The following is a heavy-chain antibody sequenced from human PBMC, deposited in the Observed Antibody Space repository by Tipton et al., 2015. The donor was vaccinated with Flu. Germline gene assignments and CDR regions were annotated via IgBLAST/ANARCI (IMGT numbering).Heavy chain of an antibody. Sequence: TLSLTCSVYGGSFSGYYWSWIRQPPGKGLEWIGEISHRGTTNHNPSLKSRVIISADTSKNQFSLILTSLTAADTAVYYCARACGSGGNRWFDPWGQGALVTVSS. V-gene: IGHV4-34*01. CDR1: GGSFSGYY. D-gene: IGHD2-15*01. J-gene: IGHJ5*02. CDR2: ISHRGTT. CDR3: ARACGSGGNRWFDP.